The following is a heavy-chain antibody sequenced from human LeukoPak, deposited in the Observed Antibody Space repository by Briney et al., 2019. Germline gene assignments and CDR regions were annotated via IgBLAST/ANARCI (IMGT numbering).Heavy chain of an antibody. D-gene: IGHD3-10*01. V-gene: IGHV4-59*01. CDR2: IYYSGDT. CDR1: GGSFSGYY. J-gene: IGHJ5*02. CDR3: ARGHYGLGP. Sequence: SETLSLTCAVYGGSFSGYYWSWIRQPPGKGLEWIAYIYYSGDTNYNPSLKSRVTISLDTSKNQVSLKLSSVTAADTAVYYCARGHYGLGPWGQGSLVTVSS.